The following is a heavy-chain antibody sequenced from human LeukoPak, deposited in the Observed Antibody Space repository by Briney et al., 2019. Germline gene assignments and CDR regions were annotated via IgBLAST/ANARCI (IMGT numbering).Heavy chain of an antibody. Sequence: PGGSLTLSCAGSGFTFSSYAMSWVRQAPGKGLEWVSAISGSGGSTYYADSVKGRFTISRDNSKNTLYLQMNSLRAEDTAVYYCAKDGGWDIVVVVAAFNWGQGTLVTVSS. CDR3: AKDGGWDIVVVVAAFN. J-gene: IGHJ4*02. CDR2: ISGSGGST. D-gene: IGHD2-15*01. V-gene: IGHV3-23*01. CDR1: GFTFSSYA.